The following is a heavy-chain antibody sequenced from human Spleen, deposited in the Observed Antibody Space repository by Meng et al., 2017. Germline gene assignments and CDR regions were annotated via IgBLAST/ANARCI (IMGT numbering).Heavy chain of an antibody. J-gene: IGHJ6*02. CDR2: IHAGDGNT. D-gene: IGHD4-17*01. V-gene: IGHV1-3*01. CDR3: AKDPHGDWHYYYYYGMDV. CDR1: GYTFTNFA. Sequence: ASVKVSCKTSGYTFTNFAIHWLRQAPGQSLEWMGWIHAGDGNTKYSQKFQGRVTITSDTSAKTAYMELSSLRSEDTAVYYCAKDPHGDWHYYYYYGMDVWGQGTAVTVSS.